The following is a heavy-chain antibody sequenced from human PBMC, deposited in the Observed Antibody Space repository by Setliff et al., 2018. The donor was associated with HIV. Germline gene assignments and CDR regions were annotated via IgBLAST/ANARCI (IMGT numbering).Heavy chain of an antibody. CDR2: IYPGDSDT. Sequence: GESLKISCKGSGYNFTSNWIGWVRQMPGKGLEWMGIIYPGDSDTRYSPSFQGQVTIPADKSISTAYLQWSSLKASATALYYCARHITGISFFSYMDVWGTGTTVTVSS. V-gene: IGHV5-51*01. J-gene: IGHJ6*03. D-gene: IGHD1-20*01. CDR1: GYNFTSNW. CDR3: ARHITGISFFSYMDV.